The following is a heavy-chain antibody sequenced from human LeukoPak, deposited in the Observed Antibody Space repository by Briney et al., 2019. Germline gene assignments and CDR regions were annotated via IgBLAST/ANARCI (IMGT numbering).Heavy chain of an antibody. D-gene: IGHD3-22*01. CDR1: GYTFTGYY. Sequence: ASVKVSCKASGYTFTGYYMHWVRQAPGQGLEWMGWINPNSGGTNYAQKFQGRVTMTRDTSISTAYMELSRLRSDDTAVYYCATLTYYYDKPFDYWGQGTLVTVSS. CDR2: INPNSGGT. CDR3: ATLTYYYDKPFDY. V-gene: IGHV1-2*02. J-gene: IGHJ4*02.